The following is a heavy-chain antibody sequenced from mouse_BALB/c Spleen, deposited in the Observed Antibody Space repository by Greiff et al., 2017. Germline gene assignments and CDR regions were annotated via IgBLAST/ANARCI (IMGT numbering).Heavy chain of an antibody. CDR1: GYTFTSYW. V-gene: IGHV1-7*01. Sequence: VQLQESGAELAKPGASVKMSCKASGYTFTSYWMHWVKQRPGQGLEWIGYINPSTGYTEYNQKFKDKATLTADKSSSTAYMQLSSLTSEDSAVYYCARSGIPYGHSSMDYWGQGTSVTVSS. CDR3: ARSGIPYGHSSMDY. J-gene: IGHJ4*01. D-gene: IGHD1-1*02. CDR2: INPSTGYT.